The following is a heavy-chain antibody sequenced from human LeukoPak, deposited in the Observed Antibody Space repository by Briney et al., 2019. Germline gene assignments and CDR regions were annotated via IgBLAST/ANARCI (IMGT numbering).Heavy chain of an antibody. CDR1: GYTFTSYG. D-gene: IGHD6-13*01. Sequence: ASVKVSCKASGYTFTSYGISWVRQAPGQGLEWMGWISAYNGNTNYAQKLQGRVTMTTDTSTSTAYMELRSLRSDDTAVYYCARDLTQQLVRGHFDYWGQGTLVTVSS. CDR2: ISAYNGNT. J-gene: IGHJ4*02. V-gene: IGHV1-18*01. CDR3: ARDLTQQLVRGHFDY.